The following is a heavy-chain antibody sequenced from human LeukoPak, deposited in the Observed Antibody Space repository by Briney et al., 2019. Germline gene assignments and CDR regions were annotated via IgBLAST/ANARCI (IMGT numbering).Heavy chain of an antibody. Sequence: GESLKISCKGSGYGFTTCWIGWVRQMPGKGLEWMGVSNPGNSDTRYSPSFQGQVTISADKSITTAYLQWSSLKASDTAMYYCARLRWAAGDGYYFDYWGQGTPVTVSS. D-gene: IGHD6-13*01. CDR3: ARLRWAAGDGYYFDY. CDR2: SNPGNSDT. CDR1: GYGFTTCW. V-gene: IGHV5-51*01. J-gene: IGHJ4*02.